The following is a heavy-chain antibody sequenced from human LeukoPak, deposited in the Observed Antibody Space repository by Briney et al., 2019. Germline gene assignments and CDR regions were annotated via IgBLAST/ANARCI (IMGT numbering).Heavy chain of an antibody. J-gene: IGHJ4*02. D-gene: IGHD1-7*01. CDR2: FDPEDGET. V-gene: IGHV1-24*01. CDR1: GYTLTELS. CDR3: ATAPVAGTTLVY. Sequence: ASVKVSCKVSGYTLTELSMHWVRQAPGKGLEWMGGFDPEDGETIYAQKFQGRATMTEDTSTDTAYMELSSLRSEDTAVYYCATAPVAGTTLVYWGQGTLVTVSS.